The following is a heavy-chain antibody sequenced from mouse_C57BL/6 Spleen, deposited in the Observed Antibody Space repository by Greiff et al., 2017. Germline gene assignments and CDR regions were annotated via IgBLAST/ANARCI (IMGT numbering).Heavy chain of an antibody. CDR1: GYSFTGYY. CDR3: ARVETGYFDY. CDR2: INPSTGGT. J-gene: IGHJ2*01. Sequence: VQLQQSGPELVKPGASVKISCKASGYSFTGYYMNWVKQSPEKSLEWIGEINPSTGGTTYNQKFKAKATLTVDKSSSTAYMQLKSLTSEDSAVYYCARVETGYFDYWGQGTTLTVSS. D-gene: IGHD4-1*01. V-gene: IGHV1-42*01.